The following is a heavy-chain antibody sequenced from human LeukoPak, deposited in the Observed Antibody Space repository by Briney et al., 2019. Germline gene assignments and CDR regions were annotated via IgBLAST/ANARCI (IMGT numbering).Heavy chain of an antibody. J-gene: IGHJ4*02. V-gene: IGHV3-21*04. CDR3: AKDLDGSGLYGGIDF. CDR2: ITSSGTYI. CDR1: GFTFNNYN. D-gene: IGHD6-19*01. Sequence: PGGSLRLSCAASGFTFNNYNMNWVRQAPGKALEWVSSITSSGTYIFYADSVKGRFTISRDNAKNTLHLQMDSLRAEDTAVYYCAKDLDGSGLYGGIDFWGQGTLVTVSS.